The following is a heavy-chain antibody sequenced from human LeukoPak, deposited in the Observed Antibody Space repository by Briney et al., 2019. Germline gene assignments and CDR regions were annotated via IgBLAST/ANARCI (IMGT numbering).Heavy chain of an antibody. J-gene: IGHJ4*02. CDR1: GGSFSGYY. V-gene: IGHV4-34*01. CDR3: ARVGDSRVYYFDY. CDR2: INHSGST. D-gene: IGHD3-22*01. Sequence: SETLSLTCAVYGGSFSGYYWSWICQPPGKGLEWIGEINHSGSTNYNPSLKSRVTISVGTSKNQFSLKLSSVTAADTAVYYCARVGDSRVYYFDYWGQGTLVTVSS.